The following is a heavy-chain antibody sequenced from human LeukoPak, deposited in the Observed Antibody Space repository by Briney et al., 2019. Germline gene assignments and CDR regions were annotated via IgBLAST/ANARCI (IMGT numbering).Heavy chain of an antibody. V-gene: IGHV1-2*02. CDR1: GYTFTGYY. CDR2: INPNSGGT. J-gene: IGHJ5*02. Sequence: ASVKVSCKASGYTFTGYYMHWVRQAPGQGLEWMGWINPNSGGTNYAQKFQGRVTMTRDTSISTAYMELSRLRSDDTAVYYCARAQEGHHNWFDPWGQGTLVTVSS. CDR3: ARAQEGHHNWFDP.